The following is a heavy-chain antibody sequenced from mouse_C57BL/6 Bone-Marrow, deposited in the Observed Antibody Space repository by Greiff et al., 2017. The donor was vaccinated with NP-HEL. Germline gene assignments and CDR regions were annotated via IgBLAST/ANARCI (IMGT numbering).Heavy chain of an antibody. J-gene: IGHJ4*01. Sequence: QVQLKQSGAELVRPGASVTLSCKASGYTFTDYEMHWVKQTPVHGLEWIGAIDPETGGTASNQKFKGKAILTADKSSSTAYMELRSLTSEDAADYYCTRPGTGAMDYWGQGTAVTVSS. D-gene: IGHD3-3*01. CDR2: IDPETGGT. CDR3: TRPGTGAMDY. V-gene: IGHV1-15*01. CDR1: GYTFTDYE.